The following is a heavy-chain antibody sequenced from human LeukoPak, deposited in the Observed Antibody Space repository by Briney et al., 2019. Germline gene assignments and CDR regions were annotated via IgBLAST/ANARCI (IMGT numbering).Heavy chain of an antibody. J-gene: IGHJ5*02. CDR2: ISAYNGNT. Sequence: ASVKVSCKASGYTFTSYGISWVRQAPGQGLEWMGWISAYNGNTNYAQKLQGRVTMTTDTSTSTAYMELRSLRSDDTAVYYCARVVIVATITGFDPWGQGTLVNVSS. D-gene: IGHD5-12*01. CDR1: GYTFTSYG. V-gene: IGHV1-18*01. CDR3: ARVVIVATITGFDP.